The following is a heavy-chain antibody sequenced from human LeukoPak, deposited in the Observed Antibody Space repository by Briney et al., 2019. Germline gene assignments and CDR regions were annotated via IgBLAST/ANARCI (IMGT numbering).Heavy chain of an antibody. Sequence: PGGSLRLSCAASGFTFSTYWMAWVRQAPGKGLEGVANIKGDETAKHQADSVKGRFTISRDNAQNSVYLQMSSLRGDDTAVYYCARDVGGSLDYWGQGTLVTVSS. CDR1: GFTFSTYW. D-gene: IGHD1-26*01. V-gene: IGHV3-7*01. CDR3: ARDVGGSLDY. J-gene: IGHJ4*02. CDR2: IKGDETAK.